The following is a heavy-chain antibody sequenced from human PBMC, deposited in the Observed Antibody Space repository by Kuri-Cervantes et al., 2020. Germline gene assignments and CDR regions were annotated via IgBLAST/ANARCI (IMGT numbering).Heavy chain of an antibody. CDR2: VSRSGSST. CDR1: GFTFSNAW. J-gene: IGHJ4*02. CDR3: AKRTAEGGSFDY. Sequence: GGSLRLSCVVSGFTFSNAWMSWVRQAPGEGLVWVSAVSRSGSSTFYADSVKGRFTISRDNSRNTMDLQMNSLRAEDTAVYYCAKRTAEGGSFDYWGQGALVTVSS. V-gene: IGHV3-23*01. D-gene: IGHD7-27*01.